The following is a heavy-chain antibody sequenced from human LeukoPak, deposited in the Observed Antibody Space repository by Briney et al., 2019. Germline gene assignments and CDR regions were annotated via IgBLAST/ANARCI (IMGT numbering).Heavy chain of an antibody. V-gene: IGHV3-7*03. D-gene: IGHD3-22*01. CDR3: ARERYDKTGQVGFDY. Sequence: GGSLRLSCAASGFTFRSYWMSWVRQAPGKGLEWVANIKQDGSEKYYVDSVKGRFTISRDSAKNSLYLQMNSLRAEDTAVYYCARERYDKTGQVGFDYWGQGTLVTVSS. CDR1: GFTFRSYW. J-gene: IGHJ4*02. CDR2: IKQDGSEK.